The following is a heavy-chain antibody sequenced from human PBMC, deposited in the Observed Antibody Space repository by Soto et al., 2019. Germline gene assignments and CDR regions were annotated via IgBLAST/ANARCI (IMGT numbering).Heavy chain of an antibody. Sequence: QITLKESGPTLVKPTQTLTLTCTFSGFSLSTSGVGVGWIRQPPGKALEWLAVIYWDDDKRYSPSLESRLTITKDTSKNQVVLTMTNMDPVDTGTYFCGHRRGNSKWYNWFGPWGQGTLVTVSS. D-gene: IGHD2-2*01. CDR2: IYWDDDK. CDR1: GFSLSTSGVG. V-gene: IGHV2-5*02. CDR3: GHRRGNSKWYNWFGP. J-gene: IGHJ5*02.